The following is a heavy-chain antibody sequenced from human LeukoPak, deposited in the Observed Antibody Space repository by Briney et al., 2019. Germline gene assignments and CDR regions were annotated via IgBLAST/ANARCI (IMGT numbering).Heavy chain of an antibody. J-gene: IGHJ4*02. D-gene: IGHD2-15*01. CDR1: GYTFTGYY. V-gene: IGHV1-2*02. Sequence: ASVKVSCKASGYTFTGYYMHRVRQAPGQGLEWMGWINPNSGGTNYAQKFQGRVTMTRDTSISTAYMELSRLRSDDTAVYYCAREDRYCSGGSCPEYYFDYWGQGTLVTVSS. CDR2: INPNSGGT. CDR3: AREDRYCSGGSCPEYYFDY.